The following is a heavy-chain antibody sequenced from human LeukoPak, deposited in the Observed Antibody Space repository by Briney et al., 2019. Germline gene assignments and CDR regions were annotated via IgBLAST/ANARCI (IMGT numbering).Heavy chain of an antibody. D-gene: IGHD6-19*01. J-gene: IGHJ4*02. CDR3: AKAWGYSSGWLGY. Sequence: GGSLRLSCAASGFTFNNYDMHWVRQTPGKGLEWVAFTSYDGNNKYYTDSVKGRFTISRDNSKKTLYLQMNSLRAEDTAVYCCAKAWGYSSGWLGYWGQVTLVTVSS. CDR1: GFTFNNYD. V-gene: IGHV3-30*18. CDR2: TSYDGNNK.